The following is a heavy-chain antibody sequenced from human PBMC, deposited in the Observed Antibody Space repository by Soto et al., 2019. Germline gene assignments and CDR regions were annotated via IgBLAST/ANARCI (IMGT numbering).Heavy chain of an antibody. CDR1: GGTFSSYA. CDR3: ASELELSRDYYYYGMDV. J-gene: IGHJ6*02. V-gene: IGHV1-69*13. CDR2: IIPIFGTA. D-gene: IGHD1-7*01. Sequence: GASVKVSCKASGGTFSSYAISWVRQAPGQGLEWMGGIIPIFGTANYAQKFQGRVTITADESTGTAYMELSSLRSEDTAVYYCASELELSRDYYYYGMDVWGQGTTVTVSS.